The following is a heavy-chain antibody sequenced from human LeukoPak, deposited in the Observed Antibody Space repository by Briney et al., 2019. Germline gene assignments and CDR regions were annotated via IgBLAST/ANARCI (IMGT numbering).Heavy chain of an antibody. CDR2: IYTSGGT. Sequence: PSETLSLTCTVSGGSISSGSYYWNWIRQPAGKGLEWIGRIYTSGGTNYNPSLKSRVTISADTSKNQFSLKLTSVTAADTAVYYCAGTPGSWQFNKWGQGTLVTVSS. J-gene: IGHJ4*02. V-gene: IGHV4-61*02. CDR1: GGSISSGSYY. CDR3: AGTPGSWQFNK. D-gene: IGHD1-14*01.